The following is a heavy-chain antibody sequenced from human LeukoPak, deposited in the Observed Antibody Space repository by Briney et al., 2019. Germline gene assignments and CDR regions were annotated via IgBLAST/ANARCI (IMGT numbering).Heavy chain of an antibody. V-gene: IGHV3-21*06. Sequence: GGSLRLSCAAPGFTFSSYNMNWVRQAPGKGLEWVSSIGSSSSYIFYADSVKGRFTISRDNAKNSLYLQMNSLRVEDTAVYYCARVPYSSSWYYFDYWGQGTLVTVSS. D-gene: IGHD6-13*01. CDR1: GFTFSSYN. CDR3: ARVPYSSSWYYFDY. CDR2: IGSSSSYI. J-gene: IGHJ4*02.